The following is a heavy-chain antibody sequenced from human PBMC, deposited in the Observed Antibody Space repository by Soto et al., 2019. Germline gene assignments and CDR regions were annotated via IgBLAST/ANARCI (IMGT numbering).Heavy chain of an antibody. V-gene: IGHV1-18*04. CDR2: ISDYNGNT. CDR3: ASDWVAYGSGTYYLAY. Sequence: GASEKVSCKASGYTFTSYGIRWVRQAPGQGLEWMGWISDYNGNTNYAQKLQGRVTMTTDTSTSTAYMELRSLRSDDTAVYYCASDWVAYGSGTYYLAYWGQGTLVTVSS. CDR1: GYTFTSYG. J-gene: IGHJ4*02. D-gene: IGHD3-10*01.